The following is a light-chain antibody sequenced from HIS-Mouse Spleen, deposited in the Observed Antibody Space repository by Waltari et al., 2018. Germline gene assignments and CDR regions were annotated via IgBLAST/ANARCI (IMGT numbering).Light chain of an antibody. J-gene: IGLJ2*01. Sequence: SYELTQPPSVSVTPGQTARITCTGDALQHTYAYWSQQKSGQAPVLVIYDDSKRPSGIPERFSGSSSGTMATLTISGAQVEDEADYYCYSTDSSGNHRVFGGGTKLTVL. CDR2: DDS. CDR1: ALQHTY. V-gene: IGLV3-10*01. CDR3: YSTDSSGNHRV.